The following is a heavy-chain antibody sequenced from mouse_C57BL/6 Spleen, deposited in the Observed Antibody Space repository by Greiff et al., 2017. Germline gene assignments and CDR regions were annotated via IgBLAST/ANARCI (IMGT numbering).Heavy chain of an antibody. D-gene: IGHD1-1*01. V-gene: IGHV1-80*01. CDR2: IYPGDGDT. Sequence: VMLVESGAELVKPGASVKISCKASGYAFSSYWMNWVKQRPGKGLEWIGQIYPGDGDTNYNGKFKGKATLTADKSSSTAYMQLSSLTSEDSAVYCGARAPITTVVATGHFDYWGQGTTLTVSS. J-gene: IGHJ2*01. CDR1: GYAFSSYW. CDR3: ARAPITTVVATGHFDY.